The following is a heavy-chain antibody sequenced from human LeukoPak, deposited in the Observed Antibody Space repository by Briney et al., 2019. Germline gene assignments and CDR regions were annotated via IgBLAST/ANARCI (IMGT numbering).Heavy chain of an antibody. CDR3: SRDQTGTYNLAS. CDR1: ACIFRYYP. CDR2: ISYDGSKK. J-gene: IGHJ5*02. D-gene: IGHD1-26*01. Sequence: PGGSLRLSCAAAACIFRYYPMQCVRQAPGEGLEWVAVISYDGSKKYYGDSVKGRFTISRDNSKNTLYLQMNSLRGEDTAVYYCSRDQTGTYNLASWGQGTLVTVSS. V-gene: IGHV3-30*04.